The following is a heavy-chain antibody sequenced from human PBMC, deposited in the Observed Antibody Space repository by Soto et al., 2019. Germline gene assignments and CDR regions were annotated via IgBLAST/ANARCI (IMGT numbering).Heavy chain of an antibody. CDR2: ISAYNGNT. V-gene: IGHV1-18*01. D-gene: IGHD4-17*01. CDR3: ARGSTTVVTIAEYFQH. CDR1: GYTFTSYA. Sequence: GASVKVSCKASGYTFTSYAMHWVRQAPGQRLEWMGWISAYNGNTNYAQKLQGRVTMTTDTSTSTAYMELRSLRSDDTAVYYCARGSTTVVTIAEYFQHWGQGTLVTVSS. J-gene: IGHJ1*01.